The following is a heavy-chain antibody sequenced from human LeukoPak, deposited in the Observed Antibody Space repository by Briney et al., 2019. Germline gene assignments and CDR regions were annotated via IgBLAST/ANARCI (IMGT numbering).Heavy chain of an antibody. CDR3: ARDNPSGGDLLDV. Sequence: GGSLRLSCAASGFTFSSYSMNWVRQAPGKGLEWVSYISSSSTIYYADSVKGRFTISRDNAKNSLYLQMNSLRAEDTAVYYCARDNPSGGDLLDVWGKGTTVTVSS. D-gene: IGHD1-26*01. CDR2: ISSSSTI. CDR1: GFTFSSYS. V-gene: IGHV3-48*04. J-gene: IGHJ6*04.